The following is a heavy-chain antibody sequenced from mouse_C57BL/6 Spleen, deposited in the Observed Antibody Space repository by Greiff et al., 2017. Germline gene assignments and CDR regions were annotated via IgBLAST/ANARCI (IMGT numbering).Heavy chain of an antibody. Sequence: VQLQQPGAELVRPGTSVKLSCKASGYTFTSYWMHWVKQRPGQGLEWIGVIDPSDSYTNYNQKFKGKATLTVDTSSSTAYMQLSSLTSEDSAVYYCARGHYGSSYDYWGQGTTLTVSS. CDR2: IDPSDSYT. J-gene: IGHJ2*01. D-gene: IGHD1-1*01. CDR3: ARGHYGSSYDY. CDR1: GYTFTSYW. V-gene: IGHV1-59*01.